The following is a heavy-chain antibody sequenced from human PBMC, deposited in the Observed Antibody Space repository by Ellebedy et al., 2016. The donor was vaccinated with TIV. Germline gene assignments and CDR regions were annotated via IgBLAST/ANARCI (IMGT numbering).Heavy chain of an antibody. V-gene: IGHV3-7*03. J-gene: IGHJ5*02. CDR1: GFTFSSYW. CDR3: VQDLQYDWFDP. Sequence: GESLKISCAASGFTFSSYWMSWVRQAPGQGLEWVANIKEDGSEKYYVDSVKGRFTISRDSSKNTLYLQMNGLRAEDTAVYYCVQDLQYDWFDPWGQGTLVTVSS. CDR2: IKEDGSEK.